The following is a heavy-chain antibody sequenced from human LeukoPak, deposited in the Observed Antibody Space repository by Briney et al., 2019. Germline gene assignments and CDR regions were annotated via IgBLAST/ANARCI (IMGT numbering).Heavy chain of an antibody. Sequence: ASAKVSCKASGYTFSSYVISWVGQAAGQGLEGLGWISASIGNTKYAQKLQCRVNMPTDKSRSTANMELRRLRSHAKAGSYCASVLRGDFWSGNHAFDIWGQGTMVTVSS. CDR2: ISASIGNT. D-gene: IGHD3-3*01. CDR3: ASVLRGDFWSGNHAFDI. V-gene: IGHV1-18*01. CDR1: GYTFSSYV. J-gene: IGHJ3*02.